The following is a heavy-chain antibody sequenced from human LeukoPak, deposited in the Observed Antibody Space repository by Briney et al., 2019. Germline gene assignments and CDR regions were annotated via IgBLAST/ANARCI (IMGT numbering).Heavy chain of an antibody. CDR1: GFTFGDYA. V-gene: IGHV3-49*04. CDR3: TRVGEYDSVFAYYYYGMDV. CDR2: IRSKAYGGTT. D-gene: IGHD3-22*01. J-gene: IGHJ6*02. Sequence: PGGSLRLSCTASGFTFGDYAMSWVRQAPGKGLEWVGFIRSKAYGGTTEYAASVKGRFTISRDDSKSIAYLQMNSLKTEDTAVYYCTRVGEYDSVFAYYYYGMDVWGQGTTVTVSS.